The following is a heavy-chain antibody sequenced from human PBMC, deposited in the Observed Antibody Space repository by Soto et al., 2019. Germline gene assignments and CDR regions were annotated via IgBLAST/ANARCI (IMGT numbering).Heavy chain of an antibody. CDR3: AKNGGDSGSYIDY. V-gene: IGHV3-30*18. J-gene: IGHJ4*02. D-gene: IGHD1-26*01. Sequence: PGGSLRLSCAASGFTFSSYGMHWVRQAPGKGLEWVALISYDGSNKYYADSVKGRFTISRDNSKNTLYLQMNSLRAEDTAVYYCAKNGGDSGSYIDYWAQGTLVTVSS. CDR1: GFTFSSYG. CDR2: ISYDGSNK.